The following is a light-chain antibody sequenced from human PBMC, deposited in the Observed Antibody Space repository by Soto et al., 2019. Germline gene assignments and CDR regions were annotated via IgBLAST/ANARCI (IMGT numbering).Light chain of an antibody. Sequence: QSALTQPASVSGSPGQSITISCTGTSSDVGSYKLVSWYQQHPGKAAKLMISEVSKRPSGISDRFAGSKSGSTASLTISGLPAEDEADYYCCSYAGTSTHTVFGGSTQLTVL. V-gene: IGLV2-23*02. CDR3: CSYAGTSTHTV. J-gene: IGLJ7*01. CDR2: EVS. CDR1: SSDVGSYKL.